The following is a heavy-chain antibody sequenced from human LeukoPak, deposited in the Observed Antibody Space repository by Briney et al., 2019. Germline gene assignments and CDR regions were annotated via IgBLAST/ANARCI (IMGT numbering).Heavy chain of an antibody. CDR2: IWYDGSNK. CDR1: GFTFSSYG. D-gene: IGHD4-17*01. J-gene: IGHJ6*02. CDR3: ARDLTVTTVFWGRYYCYGMDV. Sequence: GGSLRLSCAASGFTFSSYGMHWVRQAPGKGLEWVAVIWYDGSNKYYADSVKGRFTISRDNSKNTLYLQMNSLRAEDTAVYYCARDLTVTTVFWGRYYCYGMDVWGQGTTVTVSS. V-gene: IGHV3-33*01.